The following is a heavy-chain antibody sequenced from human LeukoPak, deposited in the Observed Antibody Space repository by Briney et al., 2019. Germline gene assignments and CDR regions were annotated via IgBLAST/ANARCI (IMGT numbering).Heavy chain of an antibody. CDR1: GGSISGPY. J-gene: IGHJ4*02. D-gene: IGHD3-3*01. CDR3: ARQIDFWSGHVDY. Sequence: SETLSLTCTVSGGSISGPYWSWIRQPPGEGLEWIGYIYYGGNTNYNPSLKSRVTISMDTSKNQFSLKLKSVTAADTAVYYCARQIDFWSGHVDYWGQGTLVTVSS. CDR2: IYYGGNT. V-gene: IGHV4-59*08.